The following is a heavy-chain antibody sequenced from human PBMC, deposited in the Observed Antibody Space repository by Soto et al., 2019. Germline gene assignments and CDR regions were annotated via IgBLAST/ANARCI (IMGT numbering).Heavy chain of an antibody. CDR1: GYTFTSYA. Sequence: ASVKVSCKASGYTFTSYAMHWVRQAPGQRLEWMGWINAGNGNTKYSQKFQGRVTITRDTSASTAYMELSSLRSEDTAVYYCAKDYGDYQPHFDPWGQGTLVTVSS. V-gene: IGHV1-3*01. D-gene: IGHD4-17*01. J-gene: IGHJ5*02. CDR3: AKDYGDYQPHFDP. CDR2: INAGNGNT.